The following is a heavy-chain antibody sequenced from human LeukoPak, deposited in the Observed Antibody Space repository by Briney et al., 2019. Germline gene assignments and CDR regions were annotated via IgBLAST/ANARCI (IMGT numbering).Heavy chain of an antibody. Sequence: GGSLRLSCAASGFTFSSYAMSWVRQAPGKGLEWVSSISSSSSYIYYADSVKGRFTISRDNAKNSLYLQMNSLRAEDTAVYYCAREAILSGYSSGWVHHYFDYWGQGTLVTVSS. V-gene: IGHV3-21*01. CDR1: GFTFSSYA. J-gene: IGHJ4*02. CDR2: ISSSSSYI. D-gene: IGHD6-19*01. CDR3: AREAILSGYSSGWVHHYFDY.